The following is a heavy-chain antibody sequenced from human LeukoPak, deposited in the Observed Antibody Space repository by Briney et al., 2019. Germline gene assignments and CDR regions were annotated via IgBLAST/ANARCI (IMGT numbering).Heavy chain of an antibody. V-gene: IGHV3-30*03. D-gene: IGHD6-13*01. Sequence: PGGSLRLSCAASGFTFSNYGMDWVRQAPGKGLEWVAVISYDGSKKYYADSVKGRFTISKDNSKSTLYLQMDTLRAEDTAVYYCASGEQQLVVGGIDYWGQGTLVTVSS. J-gene: IGHJ4*02. CDR2: ISYDGSKK. CDR1: GFTFSNYG. CDR3: ASGEQQLVVGGIDY.